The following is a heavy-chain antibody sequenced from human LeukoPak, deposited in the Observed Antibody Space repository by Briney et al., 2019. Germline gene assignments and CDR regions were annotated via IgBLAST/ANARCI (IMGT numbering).Heavy chain of an antibody. Sequence: ASVKVSCKASGYTFTSYDINWVRQATGQGLEWMGWMNPNSGNTGYAQRFQGRVTMTRNTSISTAYMELSSLRSEDTAVYYCARARYGDYRFDSWGQGTLVTVSS. CDR2: MNPNSGNT. CDR1: GYTFTSYD. V-gene: IGHV1-8*01. CDR3: ARARYGDYRFDS. J-gene: IGHJ4*02. D-gene: IGHD4-17*01.